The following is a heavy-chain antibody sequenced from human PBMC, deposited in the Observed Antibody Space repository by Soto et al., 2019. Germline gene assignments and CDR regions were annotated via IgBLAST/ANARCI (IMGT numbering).Heavy chain of an antibody. V-gene: IGHV1-3*01. CDR2: IHAGNGNT. Sequence: PSVKVSCKTFGFTFTNYVLFWVRQAPGQRLEWVGWIHAGNGNTESTEKFQGRVTLTTDTSASTAYMELSSLRSEDTALYYCARDVFYHFRNCYPSHVFDFWGQGSLVTVSS. CDR3: ARDVFYHFRNCYPSHVFDF. CDR1: GFTFTNYV. J-gene: IGHJ4*02. D-gene: IGHD3-3*01.